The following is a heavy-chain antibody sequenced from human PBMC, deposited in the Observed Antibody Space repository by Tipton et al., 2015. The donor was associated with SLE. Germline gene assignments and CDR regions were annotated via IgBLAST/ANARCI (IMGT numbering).Heavy chain of an antibody. CDR3: ARGRIAVAANHFDS. J-gene: IGHJ4*02. CDR2: IYTSGST. CDR1: GGSISSSSYY. D-gene: IGHD6-19*01. Sequence: TLSLTCTVSGGSISSSSYYWGWIRQPAGKGLEWIGRIYTSGSTNYNPSLKSRVTISVDTSKNQFSLKLSSVTAADTAVYYCARGRIAVAANHFDSWGQGSLVTVSS. V-gene: IGHV4-61*02.